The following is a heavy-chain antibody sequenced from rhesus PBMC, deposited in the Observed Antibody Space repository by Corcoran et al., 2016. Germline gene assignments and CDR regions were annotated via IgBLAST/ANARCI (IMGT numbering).Heavy chain of an antibody. V-gene: IGHV4-143*01. CDR2: IYGGSGIT. D-gene: IGHD1-1-1*01. J-gene: IGHJ4*01. CDR1: GGSISGYYL. Sequence: QVQLQESGPGVVKPSETLSLTCAVSGGSISGYYLWSWIRQPPGKGLEWIGYIYGGSGITSYNPSLKSRVIISIDTSKHQFSLKLSSVTAADTAVYYCASGDTYSWNFPDYWGQGVLVTVSS. CDR3: ASGDTYSWNFPDY.